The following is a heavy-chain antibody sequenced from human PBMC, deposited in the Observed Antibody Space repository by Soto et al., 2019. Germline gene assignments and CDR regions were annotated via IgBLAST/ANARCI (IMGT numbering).Heavy chain of an antibody. J-gene: IGHJ6*02. D-gene: IGHD3-10*01. CDR1: GGSFSGYY. Sequence: SETLSLTCAVYGGSFSGYYWSWIRPPPGQGLEWIGEINHNGSTNYNPSFNSRVTISVDTFKNLFSLMLSSVTAADSAVYFCARGVLPRGFYGSGSYYNTYYYGMDVWGQGTTVT. CDR2: INHNGST. V-gene: IGHV4-34*01. CDR3: ARGVLPRGFYGSGSYYNTYYYGMDV.